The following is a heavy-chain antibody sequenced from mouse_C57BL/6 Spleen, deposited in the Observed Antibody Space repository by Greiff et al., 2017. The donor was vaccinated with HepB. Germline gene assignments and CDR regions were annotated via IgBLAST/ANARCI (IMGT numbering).Heavy chain of an antibody. D-gene: IGHD2-4*01. CDR2: IYYSGTI. V-gene: IGHV3-5*01. CDR1: GISITTGHYR. J-gene: IGHJ4*01. Sequence: VQLKESGPGLVKPSQTVFLTCTVTGISITTGHYRWSWIRQFPGNKLEWIGYIYYSGTITYNPSLTSRTTITRDTPKNQFFLEMNSLTAEDTATYYCDRDNDYDPGAMDYWGQGTSVTVSS. CDR3: DRDNDYDPGAMDY.